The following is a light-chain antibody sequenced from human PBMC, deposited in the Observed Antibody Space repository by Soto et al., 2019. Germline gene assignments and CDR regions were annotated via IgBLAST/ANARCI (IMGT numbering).Light chain of an antibody. Sequence: DIQLTQSPSSLSASVRDRVTITCRARQRISNYLASYQQKAGKVPKLLIYAASTLQSVVPSQFSGSRSGTDFTVTISSLQPEDVASYYFQKYNSPSYTFGQET. CDR1: QRISNY. CDR3: QKYNSPSYT. CDR2: AAS. V-gene: IGKV1-27*01. J-gene: IGKJ2*01.